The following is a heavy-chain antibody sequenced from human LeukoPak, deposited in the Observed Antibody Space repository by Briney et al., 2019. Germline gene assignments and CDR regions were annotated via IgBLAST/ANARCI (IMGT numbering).Heavy chain of an antibody. CDR3: VRSGYDYDWFDP. Sequence: SVKVSCKASGGSFSDYSISWVRQAPGQGLEWMGRIIAILDTAHYAQKFLGRFTITADKSTTTVYMELSSLRSDDTAVYYCVRSGYDYDWFDPWGQGTLVTVSS. J-gene: IGHJ5*02. CDR2: IIAILDTA. CDR1: GGSFSDYS. V-gene: IGHV1-69*08. D-gene: IGHD5-12*01.